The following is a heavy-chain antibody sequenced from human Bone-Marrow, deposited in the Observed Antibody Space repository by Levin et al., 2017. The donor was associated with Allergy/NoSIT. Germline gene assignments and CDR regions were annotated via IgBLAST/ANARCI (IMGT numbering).Heavy chain of an antibody. CDR1: GFTFSSYT. V-gene: IGHV3-21*01. CDR3: GREEAWTTPGVGF. J-gene: IGHJ4*02. CDR2: ISGSGDYI. Sequence: PGGSLRLSCEGSGFTFSSYTMNWVRQAPGQGLEWVSSISGSGDYIYYADSVQGRFTISRDNSKNSLFLQLSGLRDEDTAVYHCGREEAWTTPGVGFWGQGTLVTVSS. D-gene: IGHD1-14*01.